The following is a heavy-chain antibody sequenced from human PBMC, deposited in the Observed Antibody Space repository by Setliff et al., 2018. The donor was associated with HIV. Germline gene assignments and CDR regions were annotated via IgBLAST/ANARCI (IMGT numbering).Heavy chain of an antibody. D-gene: IGHD2-2*01. CDR2: IIPIFGTA. V-gene: IGHV1-69*13. Sequence: AASVKVSCKASGGTFSSYAISWVRQAPGQGLEWMGGIIPIFGTANYAQKFQGRVTITADESTSTAYMELSSLRSEDTAVYYCARDGCSSTSCYGVYYYYGMDVWGQGTTVTVS. CDR1: GGTFSSYA. J-gene: IGHJ6*02. CDR3: ARDGCSSTSCYGVYYYYGMDV.